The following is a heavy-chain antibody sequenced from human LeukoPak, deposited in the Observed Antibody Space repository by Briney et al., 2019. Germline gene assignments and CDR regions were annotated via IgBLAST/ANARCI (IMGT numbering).Heavy chain of an antibody. CDR1: GFTVSSNY. J-gene: IGHJ4*02. V-gene: IGHV3-66*01. CDR2: IYSGGST. CDR3: ARGYILTGFFGY. D-gene: IGHD3-9*01. Sequence: GGSLRLSCAASGFTVSSNYMSWVRQAPGKGLEWVSVIYSGGSTYYADSVKGRFTISRENYKNTLYLQMNSLRAEDTAVYYCARGYILTGFFGYWGQGTLVTVSS.